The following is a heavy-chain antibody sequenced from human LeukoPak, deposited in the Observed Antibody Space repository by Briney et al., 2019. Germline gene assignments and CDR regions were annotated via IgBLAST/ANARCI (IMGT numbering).Heavy chain of an antibody. V-gene: IGHV4-34*01. CDR2: IYHSGST. CDR3: ARVPTVVISKGLDY. Sequence: SETLSLTCAVYGGSFSGYYWSWIRQPPGKGLEWVGSIYHSGSTYYNPSLKSRVTISVDTSKNQFSLKLSPVTAADTAVYYCARVPTVVISKGLDYWGQGTLVTVSS. CDR1: GGSFSGYY. D-gene: IGHD4-23*01. J-gene: IGHJ4*02.